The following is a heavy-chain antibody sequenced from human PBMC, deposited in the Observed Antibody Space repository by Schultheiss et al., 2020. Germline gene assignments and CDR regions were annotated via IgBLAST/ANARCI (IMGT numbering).Heavy chain of an antibody. J-gene: IGHJ2*01. CDR2: INHIGST. Sequence: SETLSLTCAVYGGSFSGYYWSWIRQPPGKGLEWIGEINHIGSTNYNPSLKSRVTISVDTSKNQFSLKLSSVTAADTAVYYCARLGIGPWHYWYFDLWGRGTLVIVSS. CDR1: GGSFSGYY. V-gene: IGHV4-34*01. CDR3: ARLGIGPWHYWYFDL. D-gene: IGHD7-27*01.